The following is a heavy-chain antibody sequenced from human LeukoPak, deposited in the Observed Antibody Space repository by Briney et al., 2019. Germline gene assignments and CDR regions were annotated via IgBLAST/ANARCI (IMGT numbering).Heavy chain of an antibody. J-gene: IGHJ4*02. CDR1: GFSLSDYG. Sequence: GGSLRLSCSASGFSLSDYGMSWVRQAPGKGLEWVANIKQDGSEKYYVDSVKGRFTISRDNAKNSLYLQMNSLRAEDTAVYYCAREAAVGVFDYWGQGTLVTVSS. CDR2: IKQDGSEK. D-gene: IGHD6-19*01. CDR3: AREAAVGVFDY. V-gene: IGHV3-7*01.